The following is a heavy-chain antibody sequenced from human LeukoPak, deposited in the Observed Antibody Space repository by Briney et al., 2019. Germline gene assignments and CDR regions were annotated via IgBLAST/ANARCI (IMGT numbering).Heavy chain of an antibody. CDR3: ASAGVIPSIYYYYGMDV. D-gene: IGHD3-10*01. V-gene: IGHV1-69*04. CDR1: GGTFGIYA. J-gene: IGHJ6*02. CDR2: IIPILGIA. Sequence: GASVKVSCKASGGTFGIYAISWVRQAPGQGLAWMGRIIPILGIANYAQKFQGRVTITADKSTSTAYMELSSLRSEDTAVYYCASAGVIPSIYYYYGMDVWGQGTTVTVSS.